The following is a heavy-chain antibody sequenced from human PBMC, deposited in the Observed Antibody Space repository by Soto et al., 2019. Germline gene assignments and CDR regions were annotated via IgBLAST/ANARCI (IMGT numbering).Heavy chain of an antibody. Sequence: ASVKVSCKASGYAFSNNDIRWVRHVTGQGLEWMGWMNPNSGNEGYAQKFQGRVTMTRDTSTSTAYLELSSLASDDTAIYYCARMATSGTLNWFDPWGQGTLVTVSS. CDR3: ARMATSGTLNWFDP. J-gene: IGHJ5*02. CDR2: MNPNSGNE. CDR1: GYAFSNND. V-gene: IGHV1-8*01.